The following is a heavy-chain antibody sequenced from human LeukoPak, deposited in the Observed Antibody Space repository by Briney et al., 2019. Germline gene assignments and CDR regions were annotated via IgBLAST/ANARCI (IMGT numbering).Heavy chain of an antibody. CDR3: AKEKKSGGWPIDY. D-gene: IGHD2-15*01. CDR2: ISDGGDYT. CDR1: GFTFSTYA. J-gene: IGHJ4*02. V-gene: IGHV3-23*01. Sequence: GGSLRLSCAASGFTFSTYAMSWVRQAPGKGLEWVSGISDGGDYTYYADSVKGRFTISRDNSKNTLYLQMNSLRADDTAVYHCAKEKKSGGWPIDYWGQGTTVTVSS.